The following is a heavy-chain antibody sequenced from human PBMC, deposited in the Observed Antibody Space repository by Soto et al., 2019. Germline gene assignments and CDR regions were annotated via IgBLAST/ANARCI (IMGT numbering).Heavy chain of an antibody. J-gene: IGHJ5*02. CDR3: ARGRVYYYGSGSYYWFDP. CDR2: INHSGST. CDR1: GGSFSGYY. Sequence: LSLTCAVYGGSFSGYYWSWIRQPPGKGLEWIGEINHSGSTNYNPSLKSRVTISVDTSKNQFSLKLSSVTAADTAVYYCARGRVYYYGSGSYYWFDPWGQGTLVTVSS. D-gene: IGHD3-10*01. V-gene: IGHV4-34*01.